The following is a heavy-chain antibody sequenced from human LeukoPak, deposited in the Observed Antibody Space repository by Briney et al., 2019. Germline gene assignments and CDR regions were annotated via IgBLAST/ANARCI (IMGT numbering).Heavy chain of an antibody. J-gene: IGHJ6*03. CDR1: GFTFSDYY. Sequence: GGSLRLSCAASGFTFSDYYMSWIRQAPGKGLEWVSYISSSGSTIYYADSVKGRFTISRDNAKNSLYLQMNSPRAEDTAVYFCARDRGSTSFYFYYYMDVWGNGITVTVSS. V-gene: IGHV3-11*04. D-gene: IGHD2-2*01. CDR2: ISSSGSTI. CDR3: ARDRGSTSFYFYYYMDV.